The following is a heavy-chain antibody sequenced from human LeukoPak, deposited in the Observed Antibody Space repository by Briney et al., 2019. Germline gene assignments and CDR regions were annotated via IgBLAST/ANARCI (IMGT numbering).Heavy chain of an antibody. Sequence: ASVKVSCKASGYTFTTYGISWVRQAPGQGLEWMGWISAHNGDTKLTEKFQGRVILTTDTPTTTANMELRSLRSDDTAVYYCAREPRDGYNFAEAFDIWGQGTMVTVSS. D-gene: IGHD5-24*01. J-gene: IGHJ3*02. CDR3: AREPRDGYNFAEAFDI. CDR2: ISAHNGDT. V-gene: IGHV1-18*01. CDR1: GYTFTTYG.